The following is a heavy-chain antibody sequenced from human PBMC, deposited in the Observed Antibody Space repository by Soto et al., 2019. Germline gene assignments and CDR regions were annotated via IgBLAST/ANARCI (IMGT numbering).Heavy chain of an antibody. CDR1: GFTFSSYA. V-gene: IGHV3-64*01. CDR3: ARDCDFWSGYYPNYMDV. J-gene: IGHJ6*03. Sequence: GGSLRLSCAASGFTFSSYAMHWVRQAPGKGLEHVSAISSNGGSTYYANSVKGRFTISRDNSKNTLYLQMGSLRAEDMAVYYCARDCDFWSGYYPNYMDVWGKGTTVTVSS. D-gene: IGHD3-3*01. CDR2: ISSNGGST.